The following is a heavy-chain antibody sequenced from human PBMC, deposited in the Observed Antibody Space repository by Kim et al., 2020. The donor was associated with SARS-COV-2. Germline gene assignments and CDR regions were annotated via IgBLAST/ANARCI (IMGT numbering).Heavy chain of an antibody. J-gene: IGHJ3*02. Sequence: ASVKVSCKASGYSFTGYYIHWVRQAPGQGLEWMGRINPISGGTNYAQKFQGRVTMTRDTSITTAYMELSSLRSDDTVVYYCARGGYSDTRGSNDVFDIWGQGTKVTVSS. CDR1: GYSFTGYY. V-gene: IGHV1-2*05. CDR2: INPISGGT. CDR3: ARGGYSDTRGSNDVFDI. D-gene: IGHD5-18*01.